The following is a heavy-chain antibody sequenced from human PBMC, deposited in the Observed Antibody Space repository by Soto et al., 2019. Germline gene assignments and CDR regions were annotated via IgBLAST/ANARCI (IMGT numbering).Heavy chain of an antibody. Sequence: SETLSLTCTVSGGSTSSYYWSWIRQPPGKGLEWIGYIYYSGSTNYNPSLKSRVTISVDTSKNQFSLKLSSVTAADTAVYYCAREGYSSGSSYYYYGMDVWGQGTTVTVSS. D-gene: IGHD6-19*01. J-gene: IGHJ6*02. CDR2: IYYSGST. V-gene: IGHV4-59*01. CDR3: AREGYSSGSSYYYYGMDV. CDR1: GGSTSSYY.